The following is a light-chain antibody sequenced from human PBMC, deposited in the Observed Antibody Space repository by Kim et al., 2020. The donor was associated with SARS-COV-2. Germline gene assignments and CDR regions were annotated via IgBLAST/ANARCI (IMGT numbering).Light chain of an antibody. CDR1: QSVSSY. CDR3: QQRSHWPPT. Sequence: LSPGDRATLPCRASQSVSSYLAWYQQRPGQAPRLLIYDASSRATGIPARFSGGGSGIDFTLTISSLEPEDFAVYYCQQRSHWPPTFGGGTKVDIK. CDR2: DAS. V-gene: IGKV3-11*01. J-gene: IGKJ4*01.